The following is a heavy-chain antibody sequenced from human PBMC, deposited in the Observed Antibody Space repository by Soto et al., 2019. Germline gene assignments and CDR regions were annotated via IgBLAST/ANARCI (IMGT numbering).Heavy chain of an antibody. D-gene: IGHD4-17*01. V-gene: IGHV4-59*01. CDR1: GGSISSYY. J-gene: IGHJ6*02. Sequence: SETLSLTCTVSGGSISSYYWSWIRQPPGKGLEWIGYIYYSGSTNYNPSLKSRVTISVDTSKNQFSLKLSSVTAADTAVYYCARDGVTTGGGMDVWGQGTTVTVSS. CDR2: IYYSGST. CDR3: ARDGVTTGGGMDV.